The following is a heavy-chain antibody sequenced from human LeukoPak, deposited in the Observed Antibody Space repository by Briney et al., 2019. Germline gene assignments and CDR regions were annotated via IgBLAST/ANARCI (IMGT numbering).Heavy chain of an antibody. V-gene: IGHV3-11*01. CDR3: ARITADGYGMDV. CDR1: GFTFRNYW. Sequence: GGSLRLSCAASGFTFRNYWMGWVRQAPGKGLEWVSYISSSGNTIYYADSVKGRFTISRDNAKNSLYLQMNSLRAEDTAVYYCARITADGYGMDVWGQGATVTVSS. CDR2: ISSSGNTI. J-gene: IGHJ6*02. D-gene: IGHD6-13*01.